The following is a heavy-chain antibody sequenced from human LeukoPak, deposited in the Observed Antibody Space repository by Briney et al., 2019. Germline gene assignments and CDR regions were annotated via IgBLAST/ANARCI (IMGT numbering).Heavy chain of an antibody. CDR2: FNHSGST. J-gene: IGHJ4*02. D-gene: IGHD3-22*01. V-gene: IGHV4-34*01. CDR3: ARTAHGNYYDSSGYYYGAGRFDY. CDR1: GGSFSGYY. Sequence: PSETLSLTCAVYGGSFSGYYWSGIRQSPGKGREWIGEFNHSGSTNYNPSLKSRITISVDKSKNQFPLKLSSVTAADTAVYYCARTAHGNYYDSSGYYYGAGRFDYWGQGTLVTVSP.